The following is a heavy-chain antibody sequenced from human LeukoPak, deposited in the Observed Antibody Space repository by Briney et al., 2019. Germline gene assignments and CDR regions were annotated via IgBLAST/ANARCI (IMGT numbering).Heavy chain of an antibody. D-gene: IGHD1-26*01. Sequence: PGGSLRLSCTASGFTYMNAWMTWVRQAPGKGLEWVSSISSSSSYIYYADSVKGRFTISRDNAKNSLYLQMNSLRAEDTAVYYCASIVGATDFDYWGQGTLVTVSS. V-gene: IGHV3-21*01. CDR3: ASIVGATDFDY. CDR1: GFTYMNAW. CDR2: ISSSSSYI. J-gene: IGHJ4*02.